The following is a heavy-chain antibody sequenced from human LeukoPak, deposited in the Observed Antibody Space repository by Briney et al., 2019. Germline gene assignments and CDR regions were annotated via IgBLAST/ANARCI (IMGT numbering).Heavy chain of an antibody. CDR2: SNPTSGST. CDR3: ARTYYDFWSGYPNWFDP. Sequence: GASVKVSCKASGYIFTGYYLHWVRQAPGQGLEWMGWSNPTSGSTNYAQKFQGRVTMTRDTSISTAYMELSRLRSDDTAVYYCARTYYDFWSGYPNWFDPWGQGTLVTVSS. D-gene: IGHD3-3*01. V-gene: IGHV1-2*02. CDR1: GYIFTGYY. J-gene: IGHJ5*02.